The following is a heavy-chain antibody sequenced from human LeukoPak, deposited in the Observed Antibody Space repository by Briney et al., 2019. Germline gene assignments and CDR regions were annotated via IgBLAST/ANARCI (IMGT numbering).Heavy chain of an antibody. V-gene: IGHV3-7*01. CDR2: IKQDGSEK. Sequence: PGGSLRLSCAASGFSFSTYWMTWVRQAPGKGPEWVANIKQDGSEKYYVDSVKGRFTISRDNAKNSLYLQMNSLRAEDTAVYYCARPSYSSSWYESEYYYYYYMDVWGKGTTVTISS. CDR1: GFSFSTYW. D-gene: IGHD6-13*01. J-gene: IGHJ6*03. CDR3: ARPSYSSSWYESEYYYYYYMDV.